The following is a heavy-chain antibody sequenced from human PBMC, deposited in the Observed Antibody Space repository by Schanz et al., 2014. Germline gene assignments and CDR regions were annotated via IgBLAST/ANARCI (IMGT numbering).Heavy chain of an antibody. CDR3: ARWRVGGLNILADDYDI. J-gene: IGHJ3*02. D-gene: IGHD5-12*01. Sequence: VQLVESGGGVVQPGGSLRLSCAASGFTFSDSWMHWVRQAPGKGLVWVSRTSNDGSFTTFADSVKGRFTISRDNSKNTLFLQMTSLRVEDTAVYYCARWRVGGLNILADDYDIWGQGTEVIVSS. CDR1: GFTFSDSW. CDR2: TSNDGSFT. V-gene: IGHV3-74*02.